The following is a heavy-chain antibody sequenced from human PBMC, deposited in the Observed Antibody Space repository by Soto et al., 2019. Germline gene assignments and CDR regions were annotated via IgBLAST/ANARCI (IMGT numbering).Heavy chain of an antibody. CDR2: INSDGSVS. CDR3: ARGDCVGGTCYSLAGSFYYYMDV. J-gene: IGHJ6*03. V-gene: IGHV3-74*02. CDR1: GFTFSNYW. D-gene: IGHD2-15*01. Sequence: EVQLVESGGGLVQPGRSLRLSCVASGFTFSNYWMYWVRQAPGKGLEWVSRINSDGSVSSYADSVKGRLTISRDNVKNTLYLQMDSLRAEDTAVYYCARGDCVGGTCYSLAGSFYYYMDVWGKGTTVTVFS.